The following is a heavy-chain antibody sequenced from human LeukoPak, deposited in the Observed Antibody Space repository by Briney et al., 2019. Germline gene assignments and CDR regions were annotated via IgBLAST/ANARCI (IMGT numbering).Heavy chain of an antibody. CDR1: GFTFSSYS. CDR3: ARASIVGATALAFDI. Sequence: GGSLRLSCAASGFTFSSYSMNWVRQAPGKGLEWVSSISSSSSYIYYADSVKGRFTISRDNAKNSLYLQMNSPRAEDTAVYYCARASIVGATALAFDIWGQGTMVTVSS. D-gene: IGHD1-26*01. V-gene: IGHV3-21*01. CDR2: ISSSSSYI. J-gene: IGHJ3*02.